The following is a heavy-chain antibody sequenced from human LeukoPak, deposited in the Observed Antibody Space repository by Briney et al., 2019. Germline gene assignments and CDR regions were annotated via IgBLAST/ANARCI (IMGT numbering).Heavy chain of an antibody. Sequence: SGGSLRLSCAASGFTVSSNYMSWVRQAPGRGLEWVSVIYSGGSTYYADSVKGRFTISRDNSKNTLYLQMNSLRAEDTAVYYCASSGYYYDSSGLYYFDYWGQGTLVTVSS. V-gene: IGHV3-53*01. D-gene: IGHD3-22*01. CDR3: ASSGYYYDSSGLYYFDY. CDR2: IYSGGST. CDR1: GFTVSSNY. J-gene: IGHJ4*02.